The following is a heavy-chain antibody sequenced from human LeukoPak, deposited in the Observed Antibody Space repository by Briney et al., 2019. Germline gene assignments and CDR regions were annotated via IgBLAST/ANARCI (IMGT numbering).Heavy chain of an antibody. CDR1: GGSFSGYY. V-gene: IGHV4-34*01. CDR2: INHSGST. CDR3: ARLYYYGSGRLPPNWFDP. J-gene: IGHJ5*02. D-gene: IGHD3-10*01. Sequence: SETLSLTCAVYGGSFSGYYWSWIRQPPGKGLEWIGEINHSGSTNYNPSLKSRVTISVDTSKNQFSLKLSSVTAADTAVYYCARLYYYGSGRLPPNWFDPWGQGTLVTVSS.